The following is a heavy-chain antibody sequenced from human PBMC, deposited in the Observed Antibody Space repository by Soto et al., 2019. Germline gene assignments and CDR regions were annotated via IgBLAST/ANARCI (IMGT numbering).Heavy chain of an antibody. CDR2: IYYSGST. Sequence: PSQTLSLTCTVSGGSINSYYWSWIRQPPGKGLAWIGYIYYSGSTNYNPSLKSRVTISVDTSKNQFSLKLSSVTAADTAVYYCARVVARVLDYWGQGTLVTVSS. J-gene: IGHJ4*02. V-gene: IGHV4-59*01. CDR3: ARVVARVLDY. D-gene: IGHD2-2*01. CDR1: GGSINSYY.